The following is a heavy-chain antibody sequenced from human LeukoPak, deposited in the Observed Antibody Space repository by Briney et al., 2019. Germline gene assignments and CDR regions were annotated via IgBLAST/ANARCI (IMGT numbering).Heavy chain of an antibody. CDR1: GGSISSSSYY. D-gene: IGHD6-13*01. CDR3: ARRDPIAAAGSFDS. V-gene: IGHV4-39*01. CDR2: IYYTGST. Sequence: SETLSLTCTVSGGSISSSSYYWGWIRQPPGKGLEWIANIYYTGSTYYNPSLKSRLTMSVDTSNNQFSLMLTSVTAADTAVYYCARRDPIAAAGSFDSWGQGTLVTVSS. J-gene: IGHJ4*02.